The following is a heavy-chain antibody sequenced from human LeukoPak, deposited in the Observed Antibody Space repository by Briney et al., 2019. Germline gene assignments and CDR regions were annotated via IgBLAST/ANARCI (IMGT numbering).Heavy chain of an antibody. CDR1: GGSFSGYY. J-gene: IGHJ5*02. CDR2: INHSGST. Sequence: SETLSLTCAVYGGSFSGYYWSWIRQPPGKGLEWIGEINHSGSTNYNPSLKSRVTMSVDTSKNQFSLKLSSVTAADTAVYYCARGKEKYDYVWGSYRPHNWFDPWGQGTLVTVSS. V-gene: IGHV4-34*01. CDR3: ARGKEKYDYVWGSYRPHNWFDP. D-gene: IGHD3-16*02.